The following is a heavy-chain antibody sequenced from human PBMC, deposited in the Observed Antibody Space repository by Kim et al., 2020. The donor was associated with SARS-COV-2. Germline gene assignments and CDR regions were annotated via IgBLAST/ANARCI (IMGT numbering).Heavy chain of an antibody. CDR1: GFAFSACA. CDR3: AKDVWDYSGMDV. J-gene: IGHJ6*02. D-gene: IGHD1-26*01. CDR2: ISHDARST. V-gene: IGHV3-23*01. Sequence: GGSLRLSCAASGFAFSACAMTWVRQAPGKGPEWVASISHDARSTDYAGSVRGRFIISRDYSKNTLYLQMNSLRAEDTALYYCAKDVWDYSGMDVWGQGAMVTVSS.